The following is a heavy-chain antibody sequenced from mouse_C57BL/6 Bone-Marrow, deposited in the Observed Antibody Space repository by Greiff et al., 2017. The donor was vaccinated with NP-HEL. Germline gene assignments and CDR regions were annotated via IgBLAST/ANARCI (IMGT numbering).Heavy chain of an antibody. CDR1: GYTFTSYW. Sequence: QVQLQQPGAELVRPGSSVKLSCKASGYTFTSYWMHWVKQRPIQGLEWIGNIDPSDSETHYNQKFKDKATLTVDKSSSTAYMQLSSLTSEDSAVYYCARWGNWDVGFAYWGQGTLVTVSA. J-gene: IGHJ3*01. CDR3: ARWGNWDVGFAY. CDR2: IDPSDSET. D-gene: IGHD4-1*01. V-gene: IGHV1-52*01.